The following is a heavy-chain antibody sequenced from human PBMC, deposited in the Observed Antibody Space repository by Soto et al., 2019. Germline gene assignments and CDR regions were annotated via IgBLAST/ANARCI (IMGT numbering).Heavy chain of an antibody. V-gene: IGHV5-10-1*01. CDR2: IDPSDSYT. CDR1: GYSFTSYC. D-gene: IGHD6-13*01. Sequence: PGESLKSSGKGSGYSFTSYCISWVLQMPWKGLEWMGRIDPSDSYTNYSPSFQGHVTISADKSISTAYLQWSSLKASDTAMYYCARLPRSQSLYSSSWYVFDYWGQGTLVTVSS. CDR3: ARLPRSQSLYSSSWYVFDY. J-gene: IGHJ4*02.